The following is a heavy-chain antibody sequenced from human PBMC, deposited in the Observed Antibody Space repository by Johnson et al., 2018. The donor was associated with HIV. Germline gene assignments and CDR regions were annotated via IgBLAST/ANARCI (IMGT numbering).Heavy chain of an antibody. CDR2: ISWTSGSI. CDR3: ARDLWGVGVFDI. CDR1: GFTFDDYA. V-gene: IGHV3-9*01. Sequence: VLLVESGGGLVQPGRSLRLSCAASGFTFDDYAMHWVRQAPGQGLEWVAGISWTSGSIGYADAVKGRFTISRDNSKKSLYLKRNSLRAEDTDWYYCARDLWGVGVFDIWGQGTMVTVSS. J-gene: IGHJ3*02. D-gene: IGHD2-21*01.